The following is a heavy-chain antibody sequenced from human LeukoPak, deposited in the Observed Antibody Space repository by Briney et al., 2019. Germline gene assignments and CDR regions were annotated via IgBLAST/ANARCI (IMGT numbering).Heavy chain of an antibody. CDR3: ARAKTSIVVVTNFDY. CDR1: GFTFSSYA. Sequence: GRSLRLSCAASGFTFSSYAMHWVRQAPGKGLEWVAVIPYDGSNKYYADSVKGRFTISRDNSKNTLYLQMNSLRVEDTAVYYCARAKTSIVVVTNFDYWGQGTLVTVSS. J-gene: IGHJ4*02. D-gene: IGHD3-22*01. V-gene: IGHV3-30-3*01. CDR2: IPYDGSNK.